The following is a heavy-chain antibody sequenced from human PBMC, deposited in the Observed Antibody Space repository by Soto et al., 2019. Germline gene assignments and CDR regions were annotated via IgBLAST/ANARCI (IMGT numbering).Heavy chain of an antibody. D-gene: IGHD1-26*01. Sequence: EVQLVEAGGGLVQPGGSRKLSCAASGFTFSDVAMHWVRQASGKGLEWVGRIDRNSNNYATTYGASVKGRFTISRDDSQNMVYLQRSSPKTEDTAIDYCMKYSRRPGIPAALGQGTLVTVSS. CDR1: GFTFSDVA. V-gene: IGHV3-73*02. CDR3: MKYSRRPGIPAA. CDR2: IDRNSNNYAT. J-gene: IGHJ5*02.